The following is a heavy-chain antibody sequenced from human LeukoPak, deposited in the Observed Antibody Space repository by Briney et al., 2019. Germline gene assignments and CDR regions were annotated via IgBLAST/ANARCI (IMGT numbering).Heavy chain of an antibody. CDR1: GFTFSSYS. V-gene: IGHV3-21*01. Sequence: PGGSLRLSCAASGFTFSSYSMNWVRQAPGKGLEWVSSISSSSSYKYYADSVKGRFTISRDNAKNSLYLQMNSLRAEDTAVYYCARGGALGMDVWGQGTTVTVSS. D-gene: IGHD1-26*01. J-gene: IGHJ6*02. CDR3: ARGGALGMDV. CDR2: ISSSSSYK.